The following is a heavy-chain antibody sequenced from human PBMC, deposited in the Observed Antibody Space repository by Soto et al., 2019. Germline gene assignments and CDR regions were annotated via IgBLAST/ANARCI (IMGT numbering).Heavy chain of an antibody. CDR3: AKDRGWSSADLEY. CDR2: MSYDGSSK. J-gene: IGHJ4*02. CDR1: GLNFLSLG. Sequence: GGSLGLSCAASGLNFLSLGMHGVRQGPGKGLEWVALMSYDGSSKYYQDSLKGRFTISRDKSKNTLYLQMSSLRVEDTAVYYCAKDRGWSSADLEYWGQGPLVTVSS. V-gene: IGHV3-30*18. D-gene: IGHD6-19*01.